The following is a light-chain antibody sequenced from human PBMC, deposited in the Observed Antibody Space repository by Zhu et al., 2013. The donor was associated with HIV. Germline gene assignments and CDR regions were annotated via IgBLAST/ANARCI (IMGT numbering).Light chain of an antibody. V-gene: IGLV2-23*02. CDR1: SSDVGSYNL. J-gene: IGLJ1*01. CDR2: EVS. CDR3: CSYAGSSTFV. Sequence: QSALTQPASVSGSPGQSITISCTGASSDVGSYNLVSWYQQRPGKAPKVIIYEVSQRPSGVSNRFSGSKSGNTASLTISGLQAEDEADYYCCSYAGSSTFVFGIGTKVTVL.